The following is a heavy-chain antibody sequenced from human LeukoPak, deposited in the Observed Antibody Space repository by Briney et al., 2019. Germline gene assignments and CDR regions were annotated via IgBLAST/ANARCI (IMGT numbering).Heavy chain of an antibody. V-gene: IGHV3-30*18. Sequence: GGSLRLSCAASGFTFSSYGMHWVLQAPGKGLEWVAVISYDGSNKYYADSVKGRFTISRDNSKNTLYLQMNSLRAEDTAVYYCAKDESHYYGSGSDYWGQGTLVTVSS. CDR2: ISYDGSNK. J-gene: IGHJ4*02. CDR3: AKDESHYYGSGSDY. CDR1: GFTFSSYG. D-gene: IGHD3-10*01.